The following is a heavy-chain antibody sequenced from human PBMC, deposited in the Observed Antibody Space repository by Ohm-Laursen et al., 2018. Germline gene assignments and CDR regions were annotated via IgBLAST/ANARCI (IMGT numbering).Heavy chain of an antibody. CDR1: GFTVSSNY. D-gene: IGHD1-26*01. Sequence: SLRLSCAASGFTVSSNYMSWVRQAPGKGLEWVSVIYSGGSTYYAASVKGRFTISRDNSKNTLYLQMNSLRAEDTAVYYCARSRRSYSHFYYGMDVWGQGTTVTVSS. CDR3: ARSRRSYSHFYYGMDV. CDR2: IYSGGST. V-gene: IGHV3-66*01. J-gene: IGHJ6*02.